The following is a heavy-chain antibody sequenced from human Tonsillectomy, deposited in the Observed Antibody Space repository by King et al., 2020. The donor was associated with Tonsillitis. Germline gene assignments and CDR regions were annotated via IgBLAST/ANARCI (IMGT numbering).Heavy chain of an antibody. CDR3: ARDDDTRGEPGFDY. CDR2: ISAYNGNT. D-gene: IGHD3-22*01. V-gene: IGHV1-18*04. CDR1: GYTFISYG. Sequence: VQLVESGAEVKKPGASVKVSCKASGYTFISYGINWVRQAPGQGLEWMGWISAYNGNTSFPQKFQGRVSMTTDTSTSTAYMELRSLRSDDTAVYYCARDDDTRGEPGFDYWGQGTLVTVSS. J-gene: IGHJ4*02.